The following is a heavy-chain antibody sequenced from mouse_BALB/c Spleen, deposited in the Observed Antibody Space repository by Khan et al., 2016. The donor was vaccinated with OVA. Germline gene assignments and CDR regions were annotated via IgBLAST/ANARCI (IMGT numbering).Heavy chain of an antibody. Sequence: EVKLEVSGPSLVKPSQTLSLTCSVTGDSITSGFWNWIRKFPGNKFEYMGYVTYSGNTYYNPSLKSRISITRDTSKSQYYLQLNSVTTEDTATYFCARSYGSRAMDYWGQGTSVTVSS. D-gene: IGHD1-1*01. J-gene: IGHJ4*01. V-gene: IGHV3-8*02. CDR3: ARSYGSRAMDY. CDR2: VTYSGNT. CDR1: GDSITSGF.